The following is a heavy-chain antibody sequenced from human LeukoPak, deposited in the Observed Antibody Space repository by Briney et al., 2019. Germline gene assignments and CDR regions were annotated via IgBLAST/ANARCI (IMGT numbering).Heavy chain of an antibody. J-gene: IGHJ4*02. CDR1: GFTFETHW. CDR2: INGYGSIT. CDR3: ARDDPTVTTGPPLGS. Sequence: GGSLRLSCAASGFTFETHWMHWVRHAPGKGLEWVSCINGYGSITNYADSVKGRFTISRDNAKNTLYLQMNSLRVEDTAVYYCARDDPTVTTGPPLGSWGQGTLVTVSS. V-gene: IGHV3-74*01. D-gene: IGHD4-17*01.